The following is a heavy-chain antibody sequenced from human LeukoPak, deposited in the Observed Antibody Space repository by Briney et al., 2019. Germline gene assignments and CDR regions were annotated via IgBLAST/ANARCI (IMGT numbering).Heavy chain of an antibody. V-gene: IGHV3-23*01. J-gene: IGHJ4*02. CDR3: AKDLAIYDSIYFDY. D-gene: IGHD3-22*01. CDR2: ISGSGGST. CDR1: GFTFSRYA. Sequence: QPGGSLRLSCAASGFTFSRYAMSWVRQAPGKGLEWVSAISGSGGSTYYADSVKGRFTISRDNSKNTLYLQMNSLRAEDTAVYYCAKDLAIYDSIYFDYWGQGTLVTVSS.